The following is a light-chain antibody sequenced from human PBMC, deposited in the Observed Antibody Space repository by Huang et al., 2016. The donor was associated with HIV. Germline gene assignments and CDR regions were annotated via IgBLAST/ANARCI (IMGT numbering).Light chain of an antibody. Sequence: DIQMTQSPSSLSASVGDRVTIPCRASQSINSYLNWYQQKPEKAPKLLIYAASSLQSGVPSRFSGSGSGTDFTLTISSLQPEDFATYCCQQVYSIPWTFGQGTKVEIK. CDR2: AAS. CDR3: QQVYSIPWT. CDR1: QSINSY. J-gene: IGKJ1*01. V-gene: IGKV1-39*01.